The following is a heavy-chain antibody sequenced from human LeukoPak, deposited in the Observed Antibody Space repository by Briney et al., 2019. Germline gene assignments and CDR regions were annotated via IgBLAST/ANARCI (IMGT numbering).Heavy chain of an antibody. Sequence: GGSLRLSCAASGFALSSHWMTWVRQVPGRGPEWVANVNRDGSETYYLDSVKGRFTISKDNAKNSLYLQMNSLRAEDTALYHCARNNGMDIWGQGTTVIVSS. J-gene: IGHJ6*02. CDR3: ARNNGMDI. V-gene: IGHV3-7*03. CDR2: VNRDGSET. CDR1: GFALSSHW.